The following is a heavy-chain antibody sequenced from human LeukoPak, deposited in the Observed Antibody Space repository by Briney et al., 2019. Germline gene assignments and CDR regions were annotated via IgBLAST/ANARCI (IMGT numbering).Heavy chain of an antibody. Sequence: PSETLSLTCAVYGGSFSGYYWSWIRQPPGKGLEWIGEINHSGSTNYNPSLKSRVTISVDTSKNQFSLKLSSVTAADTAVYYCARGGSTRLRFLEWRWDAFDIWGQGTMVTVSS. J-gene: IGHJ3*02. CDR1: GGSFSGYY. D-gene: IGHD3-3*01. CDR2: INHSGST. CDR3: ARGGSTRLRFLEWRWDAFDI. V-gene: IGHV4-34*01.